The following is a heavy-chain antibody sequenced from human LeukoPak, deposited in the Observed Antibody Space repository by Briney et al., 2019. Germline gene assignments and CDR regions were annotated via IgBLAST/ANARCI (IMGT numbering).Heavy chain of an antibody. D-gene: IGHD1-26*01. CDR2: ISSSGSTI. CDR3: ARDVREATGTLMDV. J-gene: IGHJ6*03. Sequence: GGSLRLSCAASGFTFSDYYMSWIRQAPGKGLEWVSYISSSGSTIYYADSVKGRFTISRDNAKNSLYLQMNSLRAEDTAVYYCARDVREATGTLMDVWGKGTTVTVSS. CDR1: GFTFSDYY. V-gene: IGHV3-11*01.